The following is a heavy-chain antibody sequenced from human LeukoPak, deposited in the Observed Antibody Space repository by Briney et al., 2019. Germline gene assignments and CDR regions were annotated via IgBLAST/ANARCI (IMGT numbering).Heavy chain of an antibody. CDR1: GFTFSSYW. V-gene: IGHV3-74*01. D-gene: IGHD3-10*01. CDR3: ARVGMVRGNQLDP. Sequence: GGSLRLSCAASGFTFSSYWMHWVRQAPGKGLVWVSRINSDGSSTSYADSVKGRFTISRDNAKNTLYLQMNSLRAEDTAVYYCARVGMVRGNQLDPWGQGTLVTVSS. J-gene: IGHJ5*02. CDR2: INSDGSST.